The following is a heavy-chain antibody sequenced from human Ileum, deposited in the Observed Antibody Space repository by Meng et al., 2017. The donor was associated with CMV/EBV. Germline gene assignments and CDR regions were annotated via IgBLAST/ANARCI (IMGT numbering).Heavy chain of an antibody. J-gene: IGHJ4*02. V-gene: IGHV3-11*01. Sequence: LAGEASGFPFGAYYMTWVRQAPGKGLEWVSYIAGSGDIIYYADSVKGRFTISRNNAKSSLYLEINSLRAEDTAVYYCARGNYGFDYWGQGTLVTVSS. CDR1: GFPFGAYY. CDR2: IAGSGDII. D-gene: IGHD4-17*01. CDR3: ARGNYGFDY.